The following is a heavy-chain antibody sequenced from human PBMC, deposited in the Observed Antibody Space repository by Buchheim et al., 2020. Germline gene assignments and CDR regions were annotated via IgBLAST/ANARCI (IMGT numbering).Heavy chain of an antibody. CDR3: ARRPSSSSSYYFDY. D-gene: IGHD6-13*01. J-gene: IGHJ4*02. CDR1: GFTFSSYS. V-gene: IGHV3-48*01. CDR2: ISSSSSTI. Sequence: EVQLVESGGGLVQPGGSLRLSCAASGFTFSSYSMNWVRQAPGKGLEWVSYISSSSSTIYYADSVKGRFTISRDNAKNSLYLQMNSLRAEDTAVYYCARRPSSSSSYYFDYWGQGTL.